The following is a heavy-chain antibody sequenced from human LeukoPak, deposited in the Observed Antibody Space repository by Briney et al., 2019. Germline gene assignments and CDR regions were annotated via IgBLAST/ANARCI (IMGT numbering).Heavy chain of an antibody. J-gene: IGHJ4*02. CDR2: ISGSGGST. CDR1: GFTFNSFG. V-gene: IGHV3-23*01. Sequence: GGSLRLSCATSGFTFNSFGMHWARQAPGKGLEWVSAISGSGGSTYYADSVKGRFTISRDNSKNTLYLQMNSLRAEDTAVYYCAKRVGATTRSYYFDYWGQGTLVTVSS. CDR3: AKRVGATTRSYYFDY. D-gene: IGHD1-26*01.